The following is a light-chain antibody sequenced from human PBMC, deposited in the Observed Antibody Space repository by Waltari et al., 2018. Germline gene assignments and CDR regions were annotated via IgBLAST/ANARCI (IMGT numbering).Light chain of an antibody. CDR2: EVS. CDR3: CSYAGSSTFV. Sequence: QSALTQPASVSGSPGQSITISCTGTSSDVGSYNLVSWYQQHPGKAPKLMIYEVSKRPSGVSNRFSASKSGNTASLTISGLQAEDEADYYCCSYAGSSTFVFGGGTKLTVL. V-gene: IGLV2-23*02. CDR1: SSDVGSYNL. J-gene: IGLJ2*01.